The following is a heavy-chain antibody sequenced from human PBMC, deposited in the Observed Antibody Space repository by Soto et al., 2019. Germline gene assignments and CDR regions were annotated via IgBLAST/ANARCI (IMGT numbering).Heavy chain of an antibody. CDR2: ISSSSSTI. D-gene: IGHD3-10*01. V-gene: IGHV3-48*01. Sequence: EVQLVESGGGLVQPGGSLRLSCAASGFTFSSYSMNWVRQAPGKGLEWVSYISSSSSTIYYADSVKGRFTISRDNAQNLLYLQMNRPGAQDNGVYYRAKKRAGQVPPPMYFDYWGQGTLVTVSS. CDR3: AKKRAGQVPPPMYFDY. J-gene: IGHJ4*02. CDR1: GFTFSSYS.